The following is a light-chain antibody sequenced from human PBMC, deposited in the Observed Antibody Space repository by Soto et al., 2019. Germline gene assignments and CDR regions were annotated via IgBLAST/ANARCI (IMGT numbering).Light chain of an antibody. Sequence: QSALTQPRSVSGSPGQSVTISCTGSSSDVGGYNYVSWYQQHPGKAPKLMIYDVTKRPSGVPDRFSGYKSGNTASLIISGLQAEDEADYYCCSYAGSYSVLFGRGTQLTVL. CDR2: DVT. J-gene: IGLJ2*01. V-gene: IGLV2-11*01. CDR3: CSYAGSYSVL. CDR1: SSDVGGYNY.